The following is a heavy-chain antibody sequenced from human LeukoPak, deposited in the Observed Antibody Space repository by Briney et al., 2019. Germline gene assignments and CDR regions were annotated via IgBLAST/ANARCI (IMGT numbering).Heavy chain of an antibody. V-gene: IGHV3-23*01. CDR2: IRGSGDNT. D-gene: IGHD4-23*01. CDR1: GFTFSSYA. Sequence: PGGSLRLSCAASGFTFSSYAMSWVRQAPGKGLEWASSIRGSGDNTYQADSLKGRFTISRDNSKNTLYLQMNSLRADDTAVYYCARHVDYGGNFYFDYWGQGTLVTVSS. CDR3: ARHVDYGGNFYFDY. J-gene: IGHJ4*02.